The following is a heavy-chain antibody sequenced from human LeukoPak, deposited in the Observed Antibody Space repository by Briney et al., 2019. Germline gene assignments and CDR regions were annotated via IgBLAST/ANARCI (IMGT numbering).Heavy chain of an antibody. J-gene: IGHJ3*02. CDR2: IIPIFGTA. CDR3: ARDLNSAWYGVFDI. CDR1: GGTFSSYA. Sequence: GASVKVSCKASGGTFSSYAISWVRQAPGQGLEWMGGIIPIFGTANYAQKFQGRVTITADKSTSTAYMELSSLRSEDTAVYYCARDLNSAWYGVFDIWGQGTMVTVSS. V-gene: IGHV1-69*06. D-gene: IGHD6-19*01.